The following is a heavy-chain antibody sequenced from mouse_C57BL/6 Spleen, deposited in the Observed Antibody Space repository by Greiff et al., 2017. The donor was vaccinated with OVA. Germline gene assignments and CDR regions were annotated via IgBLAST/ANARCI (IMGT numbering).Heavy chain of an antibody. CDR2: ISGGGGNT. CDR1: GFTFSSYT. J-gene: IGHJ1*03. V-gene: IGHV5-9*01. Sequence: DVTLVESGGGLVKPGGSLKLSCAASGFTFSSYTMSWVRQTPETRLEWVATISGGGGNTYSPDSVKGRFTISRDNAKNTLYLQMSSLRSEDTALYDCARENGNYWYFDVWGTGTTVTVSS. D-gene: IGHD2-1*01. CDR3: ARENGNYWYFDV.